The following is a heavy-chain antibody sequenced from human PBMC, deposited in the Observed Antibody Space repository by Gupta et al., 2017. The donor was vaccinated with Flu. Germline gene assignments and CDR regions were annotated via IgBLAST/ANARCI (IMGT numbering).Heavy chain of an antibody. CDR2: INHSGST. J-gene: IGHJ4*02. CDR3: ASSGYDYQFKNSSYYFDY. Sequence: QVQLQQWGAALLKPSETLSLTCAVYGGSFSGYYWSWIRPPPGKGLEWIGEINHSGSTNYNPSLKSRVTISVDTSKNQFSLKLSSVTAADTAVYYCASSGYDYQFKNSSYYFDYWGQGTLVTVSS. D-gene: IGHD5-12*01. CDR1: GGSFSGYY. V-gene: IGHV4-34*01.